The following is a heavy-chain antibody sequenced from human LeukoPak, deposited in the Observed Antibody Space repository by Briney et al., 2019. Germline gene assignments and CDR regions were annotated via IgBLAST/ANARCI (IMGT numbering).Heavy chain of an antibody. Sequence: GGSLRLSCVASGLAFSSYSMHWVRQAPGKGLEWVGVISYDGSDEYYADSVKGRFTISRDNSKNTLYLQMNSLRAEDTAVYYCARSITYDFWSGYQYWGQGTLVTVSS. V-gene: IGHV3-30*04. CDR1: GLAFSSYS. CDR3: ARSITYDFWSGYQY. J-gene: IGHJ4*02. D-gene: IGHD3-3*01. CDR2: ISYDGSDE.